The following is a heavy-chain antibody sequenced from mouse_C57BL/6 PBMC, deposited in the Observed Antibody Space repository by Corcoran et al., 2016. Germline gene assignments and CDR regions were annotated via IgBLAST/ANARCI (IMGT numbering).Heavy chain of an antibody. Sequence: QVQLKQSGAELVRPGASVKLSCKASGYTFTDYYINWVKQRLGQGLEWIARIYPGSGNTYYNEKFKGKATLTAEKSSSTAYMQLSSLTSEDSAVYFCAREGYYYGSSPFYAMDYWGQGTSVTVPS. CDR3: AREGYYYGSSPFYAMDY. CDR2: IYPGSGNT. V-gene: IGHV1-76*01. CDR1: GYTFTDYY. J-gene: IGHJ4*01. D-gene: IGHD1-1*01.